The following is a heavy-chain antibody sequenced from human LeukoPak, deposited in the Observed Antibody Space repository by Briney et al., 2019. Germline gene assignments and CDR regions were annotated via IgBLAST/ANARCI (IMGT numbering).Heavy chain of an antibody. V-gene: IGHV1-69*13. CDR2: IIPVFGTT. CDR1: GGTFSSYA. CDR3: ARHCSGGSCYSTHFDY. D-gene: IGHD2-15*01. Sequence: GASVKVSCKASGGTFSSYALSWVRQAPGQGLEWMGRIIPVFGTTTYAQKFQGRVTITADESTTTAYMELRRLTSEDTAVYYCARHCSGGSCYSTHFDYWGQGTLVTVSS. J-gene: IGHJ4*02.